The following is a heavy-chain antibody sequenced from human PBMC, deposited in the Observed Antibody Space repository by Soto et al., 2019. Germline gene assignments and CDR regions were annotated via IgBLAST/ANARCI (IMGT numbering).Heavy chain of an antibody. J-gene: IGHJ5*02. CDR3: ARGNGWFDP. V-gene: IGHV3-21*01. CDR1: GFTFSSYS. Sequence: EVQLVESGGGLVKPGGSLRLSCAASGFTFSSYSMNWVRQAPGKGLEWVSSISSSSSYIYYADSVKGQFTISRDNAKNSLYLQMNSLRAEDTTVYYCARGNGWFDPWGQGTLVTVSS. CDR2: ISSSSSYI.